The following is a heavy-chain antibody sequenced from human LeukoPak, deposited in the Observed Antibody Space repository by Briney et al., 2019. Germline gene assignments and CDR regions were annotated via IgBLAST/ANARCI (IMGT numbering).Heavy chain of an antibody. CDR3: TTDLSGYSYGYDY. J-gene: IGHJ4*02. V-gene: IGHV3-15*01. CDR2: IKSKTDGGTT. Sequence: WVRQAPGKGLEWVGRIKSKTDGGTTDYAAPVKGRFTISRDDSKNTLYLQMNSLKTEDTAVYYCTTDLSGYSYGYDYWGQGTLVTVSS. D-gene: IGHD5-18*01.